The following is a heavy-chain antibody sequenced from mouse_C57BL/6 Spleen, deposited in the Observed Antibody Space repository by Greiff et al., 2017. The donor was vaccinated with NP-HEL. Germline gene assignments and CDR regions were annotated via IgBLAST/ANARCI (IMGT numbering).Heavy chain of an antibody. D-gene: IGHD2-1*01. Sequence: QVQLQQSGAELVKPGASVKMSCKASGYTFTSYWITWVKQRPGQGLEWIGDIYPGSGSTNYNEKFKSKATLTVDTSSSTAYMQLSSLTSEDSAVYYCARGNGNLFAYWGQRTLVTVSA. CDR2: IYPGSGST. J-gene: IGHJ3*01. CDR1: GYTFTSYW. CDR3: ARGNGNLFAY. V-gene: IGHV1-55*01.